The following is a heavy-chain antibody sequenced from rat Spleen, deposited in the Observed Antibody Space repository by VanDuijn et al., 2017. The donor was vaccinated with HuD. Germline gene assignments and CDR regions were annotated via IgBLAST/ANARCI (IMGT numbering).Heavy chain of an antibody. D-gene: IGHD1-4*01. CDR1: GFTFNNYW. CDR2: ITNTGGNT. CDR3: TRSGSYYYVMDA. Sequence: EVQLVESGGGLVQPGRSLKLSCVASGFTFNNYWMTWIRQAPGKGLEWVASITNTGGNTYYPDSVRGRFAISRDDAKRTLYLQMNSLRSEDTATYYCTRSGSYYYVMDAWGQGASVTVSS. V-gene: IGHV5-31*01. J-gene: IGHJ4*01.